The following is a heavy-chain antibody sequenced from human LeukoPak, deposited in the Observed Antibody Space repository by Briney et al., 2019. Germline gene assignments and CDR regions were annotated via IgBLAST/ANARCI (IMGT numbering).Heavy chain of an antibody. V-gene: IGHV4-34*01. D-gene: IGHD2-15*01. CDR1: GGSFSGYY. J-gene: IGHJ6*03. CDR3: ARARYETRIWPKSRYDYYHYMDV. Sequence: KSSETLSLTCAVYGGSFSGYYWSWIRQPPGKGLEWIGEINHSGSTNYNPSLKSRVTISVDTSKNQFSLKLSSVAAADMAVYYCARARYETRIWPKSRYDYYHYMDVWGKGTTVTVSS. CDR2: INHSGST.